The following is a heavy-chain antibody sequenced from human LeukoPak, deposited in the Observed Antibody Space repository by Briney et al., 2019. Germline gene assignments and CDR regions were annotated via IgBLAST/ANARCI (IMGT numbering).Heavy chain of an antibody. D-gene: IGHD1-26*01. CDR3: AKPSGSGVDY. CDR2: IRSDGYHT. V-gene: IGHV3-30*02. CDR1: GFTFSSYA. Sequence: GGSLRLSCAASGFTFSSYAMHWVRQAPGKGLEWVAFIRSDGYHTYYTDSVKGRFIITRDNFKNTLYLQMNSLRLEDMAVYYCAKPSGSGVDYWGRGTRVTVSS. J-gene: IGHJ4*02.